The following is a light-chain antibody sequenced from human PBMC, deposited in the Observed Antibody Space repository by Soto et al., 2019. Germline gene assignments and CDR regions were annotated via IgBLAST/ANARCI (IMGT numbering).Light chain of an antibody. J-gene: IGKJ4*01. CDR2: AAY. Sequence: DIQMTQAPSSLSASVGDRVTITCRARQDISTYLAWYQQKPGKVPKLLISAAYTLQSGVPPRFSGSGSGTDFTLTISSLQPADVPTYYCQKYDNAPLTFGGAAKGEIK. V-gene: IGKV1-27*01. CDR3: QKYDNAPLT. CDR1: QDISTY.